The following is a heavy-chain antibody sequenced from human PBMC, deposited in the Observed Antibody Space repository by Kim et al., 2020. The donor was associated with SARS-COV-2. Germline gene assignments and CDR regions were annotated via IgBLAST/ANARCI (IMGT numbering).Heavy chain of an antibody. V-gene: IGHV4-59*01. CDR1: GGSISSYY. D-gene: IGHD6-19*01. Sequence: SETLSLTCTVSGGSISSYYWSWIRQPPGKGLEWIGYIYYSGSTNYNPSLKSRVTISVDTSKNQFSLKLSSVTAADTAAYYCAGRPKGSDNDWYFDLWGRGTLVTVSS. CDR2: IYYSGST. CDR3: AGRPKGSDNDWYFDL. J-gene: IGHJ2*01.